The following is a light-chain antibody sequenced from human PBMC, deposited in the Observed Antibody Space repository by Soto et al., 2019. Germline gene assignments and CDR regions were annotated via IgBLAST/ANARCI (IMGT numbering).Light chain of an antibody. CDR2: GAS. J-gene: IGKJ4*01. CDR3: QQYDSSPLT. Sequence: EIVLTQSPGTLSLSPGERATLSCRASQSVSSSYLAWYQQKPGQAPRLLIYGASRRASGIPDRFSGSRSGTDFTLNISRLEPEDFAVYYCQQYDSSPLTFGGGTKVEIK. CDR1: QSVSSSY. V-gene: IGKV3-20*01.